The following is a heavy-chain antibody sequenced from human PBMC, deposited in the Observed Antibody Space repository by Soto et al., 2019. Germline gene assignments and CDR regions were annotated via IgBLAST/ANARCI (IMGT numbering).Heavy chain of an antibody. CDR3: ARGRRLTMTGREFYYRFEL. CDR1: GFSLTSFA. V-gene: IGHV3-30-3*01. Sequence: HLVESGGGVVQPGRSLRLSCTASGFSLTSFAVHWVRQAPGKGLEWVAVISSDGSNKYYIESVKGRFNISRDNFKNAMYMESDNLSIEDTAVYYCARGRRLTMTGREFYYRFELWGKGTTVSVSS. D-gene: IGHD3-10*01. J-gene: IGHJ6*04. CDR2: ISSDGSNK.